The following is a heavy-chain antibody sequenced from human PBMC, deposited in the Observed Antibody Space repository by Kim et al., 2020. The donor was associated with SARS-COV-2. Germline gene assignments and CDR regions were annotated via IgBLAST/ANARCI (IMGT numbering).Heavy chain of an antibody. V-gene: IGHV4-31*03. CDR1: GGSISSGGYY. D-gene: IGHD3-22*01. Sequence: SETLSLTCTVSGGSISSGGYYWSWIRQHPGKGLEWIGYIYYSGSTYYNPSLKSRVTISVDTSKNQFSLKLSSVTAADTAVYYCARNIGITMIVVVTRWFDPWVQGTLVTVSS. J-gene: IGHJ5*02. CDR2: IYYSGST. CDR3: ARNIGITMIVVVTRWFDP.